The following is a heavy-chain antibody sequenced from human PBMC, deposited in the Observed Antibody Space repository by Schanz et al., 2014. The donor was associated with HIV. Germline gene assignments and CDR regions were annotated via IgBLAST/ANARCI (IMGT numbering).Heavy chain of an antibody. J-gene: IGHJ6*02. CDR1: GFTLSGFW. CDR3: ARDLGIVVVPATGAGMDV. Sequence: EVQLLESGGGLVQPGGSLRLSCVASGFTLSGFWMSWVRQAPGKGLEWVANVKQDGSDKYYVESVKGRFTVSRDNAKNSLFLQMNSLRVEDTAVYYCARDLGIVVVPATGAGMDVWGQGTTVTVSS. CDR2: VKQDGSDK. D-gene: IGHD2-2*01. V-gene: IGHV3-7*01.